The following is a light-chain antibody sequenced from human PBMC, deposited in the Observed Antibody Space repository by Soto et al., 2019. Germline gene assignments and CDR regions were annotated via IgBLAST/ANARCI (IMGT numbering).Light chain of an antibody. CDR3: QQSYSTPFT. J-gene: IGKJ3*01. CDR2: AAS. V-gene: IGKV1-39*01. Sequence: DIQMTQSPSSLSASVGDRVIITCRASQTITSYLNWYQQKPGKAPKLLIYAASSLQSGVPSRFSASGSGTDFTLIISSLQPEDYATYYCQQSYSTPFTFGPGTKVDIK. CDR1: QTITSY.